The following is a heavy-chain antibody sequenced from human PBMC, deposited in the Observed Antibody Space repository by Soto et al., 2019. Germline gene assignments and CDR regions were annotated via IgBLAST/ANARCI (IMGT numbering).Heavy chain of an antibody. Sequence: QVQLVQSGAEVKKPGSSVKVSCKAPGGTFSTYAISWVRQAPGHGLEWMGGVIPIFGTPKYAQKFQGRVTTTADESKSTGYMELRSLRSEDTAVYYCARSQGGSSSLDIYYYYYYGMDVWGQGTTVTVSS. J-gene: IGHJ6*02. D-gene: IGHD2-15*01. V-gene: IGHV1-69*01. CDR3: ARSQGGSSSLDIYYYYYYGMDV. CDR1: GGTFSTYA. CDR2: VIPIFGTP.